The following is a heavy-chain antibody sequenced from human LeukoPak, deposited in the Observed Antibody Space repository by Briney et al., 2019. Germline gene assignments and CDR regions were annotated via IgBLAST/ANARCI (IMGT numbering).Heavy chain of an antibody. J-gene: IGHJ4*02. V-gene: IGHV1-69*04. CDR2: IIPILGIA. D-gene: IGHD6-19*01. Sequence: SVKVSCKTSGFTFTTYDINWVRQAPGQGLEWMGRIIPILGIANYAQKFQGRVTITADKSTSTAYMELSSLRSEDTAVYYCARGWLDLYFDYWGQGTLVTVSS. CDR3: ARGWLDLYFDY. CDR1: GFTFTTYD.